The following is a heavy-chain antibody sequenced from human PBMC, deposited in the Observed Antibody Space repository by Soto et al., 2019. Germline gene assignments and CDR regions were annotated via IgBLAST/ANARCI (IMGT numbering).Heavy chain of an antibody. V-gene: IGHV4-4*02. Sequence: XETLSLTFAVAGCSISSSNWWSWVRQPPGKGLEWIGEIYHSGSTNYNPSLKSRVTISVDKSKNQFSLKLSSVTAADTAVYYCARGSHAHAFDIWGQGTMVTVSS. D-gene: IGHD1-26*01. J-gene: IGHJ3*02. CDR1: GCSISSSNW. CDR3: ARGSHAHAFDI. CDR2: IYHSGST.